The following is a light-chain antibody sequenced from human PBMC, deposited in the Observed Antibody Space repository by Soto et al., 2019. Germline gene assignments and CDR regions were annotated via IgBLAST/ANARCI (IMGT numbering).Light chain of an antibody. V-gene: IGLV2-23*01. CDR1: SSDVGTYNL. J-gene: IGLJ2*01. CDR3: CSYAGSSTLV. Sequence: QSVLTQPASVSGSPGQSITISCTGTSSDVGTYNLVSWYQQHPGKAPKLIIYEGNKRPSGVSNRFSGSKSGNTASLTISGLQAEDEADYYCCSYAGSSTLVFGGGTQLTVL. CDR2: EGN.